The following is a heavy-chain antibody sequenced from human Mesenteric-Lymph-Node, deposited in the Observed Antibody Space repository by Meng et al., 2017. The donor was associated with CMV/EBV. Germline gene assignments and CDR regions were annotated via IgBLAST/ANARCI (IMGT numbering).Heavy chain of an antibody. J-gene: IGHJ4*02. D-gene: IGHD2-15*01. Sequence: GSSFTNYNISGLRPAPGQGVEWMGWISGYNGKRNDAPTFQDRVTMTIDTSTSTVYMEVRSLRSDDTAIYYCARGRATPMTGTAYFDYWGQGTLVTVSS. CDR1: GSSFTNYN. V-gene: IGHV1-18*01. CDR2: ISGYNGKR. CDR3: ARGRATPMTGTAYFDY.